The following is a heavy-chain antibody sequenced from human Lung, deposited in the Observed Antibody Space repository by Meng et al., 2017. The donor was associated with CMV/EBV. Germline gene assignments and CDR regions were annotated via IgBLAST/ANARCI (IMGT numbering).Heavy chain of an antibody. V-gene: IGHV1-18*01. CDR3: ARVEVGITSGDY. CDR2: INAYNGDT. CDR1: GNTFTNHV. D-gene: IGHD1-26*01. J-gene: IGHJ4*02. Sequence: VQLLQSGGEVKKHWATVKCSCKASGNTFTNHVITWGRQAPGQGLEWMGWINAYNGDTNYAQTLQGRVTMTTDTSTSTAYMELRSLRSDDTAVYYCARVEVGITSGDYWGQGTLVTVSS.